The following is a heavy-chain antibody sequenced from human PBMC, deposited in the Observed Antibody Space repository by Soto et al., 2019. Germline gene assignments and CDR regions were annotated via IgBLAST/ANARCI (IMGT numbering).Heavy chain of an antibody. D-gene: IGHD3-3*01. CDR1: GYSFTSYW. Sequence: XESLKISCKGSGYSFTSYWTSWVRQMPGKGLEWMGRIDPSDSYTNYSPSFQGHVTISVDKSISTAYLQWSSLKASDTAMYYCARDSSNFGVVIVDYWGQGTLVTVSS. J-gene: IGHJ4*02. CDR3: ARDSSNFGVVIVDY. CDR2: IDPSDSYT. V-gene: IGHV5-10-1*01.